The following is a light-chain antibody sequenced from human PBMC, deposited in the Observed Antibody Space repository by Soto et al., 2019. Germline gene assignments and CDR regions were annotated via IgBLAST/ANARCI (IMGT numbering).Light chain of an antibody. CDR3: QNVYTAPMT. Sequence: DIQMTQSPSSLAASVGDRVTITCRASQGIRNYLVWYQQKPGKPPKALIYAASTLQSGVPSRFSGSGSGREFTLTISGLQPEYVATYYCQNVYTAPMTFGGGTKVEIK. CDR2: AAS. CDR1: QGIRNY. J-gene: IGKJ4*01. V-gene: IGKV1-27*01.